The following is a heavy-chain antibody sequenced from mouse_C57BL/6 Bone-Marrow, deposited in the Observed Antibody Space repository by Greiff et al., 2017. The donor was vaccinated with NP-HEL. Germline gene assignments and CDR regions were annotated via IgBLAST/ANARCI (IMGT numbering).Heavy chain of an antibody. CDR3: ERDGYGGSYEAY. V-gene: IGHV1-50*01. Sequence: VQLQQPGAELVKPGASVKLSCKASGYTFTSYWMQWVKQRPGQGLEWIGEIDPSDSYTNYNQKFKGKATLTVDTSSSTAYMQLSSRTYEDSAVYYCERDGYGGSYEAYWGQGTLVTVSA. J-gene: IGHJ3*01. CDR1: GYTFTSYW. CDR2: IDPSDSYT. D-gene: IGHD1-1*01.